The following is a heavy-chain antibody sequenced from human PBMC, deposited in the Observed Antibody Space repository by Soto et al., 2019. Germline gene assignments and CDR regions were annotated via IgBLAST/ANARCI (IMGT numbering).Heavy chain of an antibody. V-gene: IGHV2-70*11. CDR1: WFSHSSSGMC. Sequence: HAQRVRLACTSSWFSHSSSGMCVSWIRQPPGKALEWLARIDWDDDKYYSTSLKTRLTISKDTSKNQVVLTMTNMDPVDTATYYCARLVATTLDVDYWGQGTLVTVSS. D-gene: IGHD5-12*01. J-gene: IGHJ4*02. CDR3: ARLVATTLDVDY. CDR2: IDWDDDK.